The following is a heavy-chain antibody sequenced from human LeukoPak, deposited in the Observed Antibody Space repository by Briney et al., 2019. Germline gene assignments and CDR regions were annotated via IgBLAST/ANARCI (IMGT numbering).Heavy chain of an antibody. Sequence: GGSLRLSSAASGFTFSSYAMSWVRQAPGKGLEWVSAISGSGGSTYYAYSVKGRFTISRDNSKNTLYLQMNSLRAEDTAVYYCAKVPITMIVVVITVFDYWGQGTLVTVSS. J-gene: IGHJ4*02. CDR3: AKVPITMIVVVITVFDY. CDR2: ISGSGGST. V-gene: IGHV3-23*01. D-gene: IGHD3-22*01. CDR1: GFTFSSYA.